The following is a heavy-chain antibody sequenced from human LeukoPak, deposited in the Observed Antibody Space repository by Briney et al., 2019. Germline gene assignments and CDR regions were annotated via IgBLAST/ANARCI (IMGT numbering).Heavy chain of an antibody. D-gene: IGHD2-15*01. J-gene: IGHJ3*02. CDR2: INHSGST. Sequence: SETLSLTCAVYGGSFSGYYWGWIRQPPGKGLEWIGEINHSGSTNYNPSLKSRVTISVDTSKNQFSLKLSSVTAADTAVYYCTRVGPGRAFDIWGQGTVVTVSS. CDR3: TRVGPGRAFDI. V-gene: IGHV4-34*01. CDR1: GGSFSGYY.